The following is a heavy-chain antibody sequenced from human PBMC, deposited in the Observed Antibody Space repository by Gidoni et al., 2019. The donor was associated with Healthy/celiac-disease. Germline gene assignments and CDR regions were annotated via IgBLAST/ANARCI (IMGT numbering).Heavy chain of an antibody. J-gene: IGHJ4*02. CDR2: INPNSGGT. D-gene: IGHD2-2*01. CDR3: ARSFDIVVVPAAIGVLGY. Sequence: QVQLVQSGGEVKKPGASVEVSCKASGFTFTGSNLHWVRQAPGQGLEWMGWINPNSGGTNYAQKFQGRVTMTRDTSISTAYMELSRLGSDDTAVYYCARSFDIVVVPAAIGVLGYWGQGTLVTVSS. V-gene: IGHV1-2*02. CDR1: GFTFTGSN.